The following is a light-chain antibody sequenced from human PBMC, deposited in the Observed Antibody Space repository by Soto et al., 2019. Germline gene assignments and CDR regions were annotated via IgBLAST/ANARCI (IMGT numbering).Light chain of an antibody. CDR1: QSVSSSY. J-gene: IGKJ2*01. V-gene: IGKV3-20*01. CDR3: QQYSGPGMYT. CDR2: GAS. Sequence: EIVLTQSPGTLSLSPGEGATLSCRAGQSVSSSYLAWYQQKPGQAPRLLIYGASSRATGIPDRFSGSGSGTDFTLTISRLEPEDFAEYYCQQYSGPGMYTFGQGTKLEIK.